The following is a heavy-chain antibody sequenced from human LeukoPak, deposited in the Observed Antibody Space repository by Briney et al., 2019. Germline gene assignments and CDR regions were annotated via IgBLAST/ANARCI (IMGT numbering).Heavy chain of an antibody. V-gene: IGHV3-66*02. CDR1: GFTISRNY. CDR2: IYSGGAT. J-gene: IGHJ6*03. D-gene: IGHD1-1*01. CDR3: ARTTADYYYMDV. Sequence: GGSLRLSCAASGFTISRNYMNWVRQAPGKGLEWVAVIYSGGATYYADSVKGRFTISRDNSKNTLYLQMDSLRVEDTAVYYCARTTADYYYMDVWGKGTTVTVSS.